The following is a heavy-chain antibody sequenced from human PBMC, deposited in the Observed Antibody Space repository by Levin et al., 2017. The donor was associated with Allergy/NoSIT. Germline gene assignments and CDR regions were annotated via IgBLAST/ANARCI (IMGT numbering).Heavy chain of an antibody. CDR2: IYSGGST. D-gene: IGHD6-25*01. CDR1: GFTVSSNY. J-gene: IGHJ4*02. Sequence: AGGSLRLSCAASGFTVSSNYMSWVRQAPGKGLEWVSVIYSGGSTYYADSVKGRFTISRDNSKNTLYLQMNSLRAEDTAVYYCAREELSSERRYFDYWGQGTLVTVSS. V-gene: IGHV3-53*01. CDR3: AREELSSERRYFDY.